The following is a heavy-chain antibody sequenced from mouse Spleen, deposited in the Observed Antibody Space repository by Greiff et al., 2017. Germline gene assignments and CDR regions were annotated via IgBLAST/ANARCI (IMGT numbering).Heavy chain of an antibody. J-gene: IGHJ4*01. CDR3: TTDSNSYAMDY. Sequence: VQLQQSGAELVRPGASVKLSCTASGFNIKDDSMHWVKQRPEQGLEWIGWIDPENGDTEYASKFQGKATITADTSSNTAYLQLSSLTSEDTAVYYCTTDSNSYAMDYWGQGTSVTVSS. D-gene: IGHD2-5*01. CDR2: IDPENGDT. CDR1: GFNIKDDS. V-gene: IGHV14-4*01.